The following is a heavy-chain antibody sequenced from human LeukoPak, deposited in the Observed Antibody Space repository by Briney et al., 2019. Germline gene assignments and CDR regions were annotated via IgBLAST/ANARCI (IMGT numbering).Heavy chain of an antibody. CDR1: GFTVSNNY. Sequence: PGGAVRLSCAASGFTVSNNYMNWVRQAPGKGLEWVSIIYSSGNTYYPDSVEGRFTISRDNSKNMVYLQMNSLRAEDTAVYYCARGVTNIAVGDYWGQGTLVTVSS. CDR2: IYSSGNT. D-gene: IGHD6-19*01. V-gene: IGHV3-53*01. J-gene: IGHJ4*02. CDR3: ARGVTNIAVGDY.